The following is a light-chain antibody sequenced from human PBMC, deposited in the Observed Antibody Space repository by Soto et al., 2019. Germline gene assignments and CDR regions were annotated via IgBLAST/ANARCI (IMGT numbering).Light chain of an antibody. CDR1: QSLLHSNGYNY. Sequence: DIVMTQSPLSLPVTPGEPASSSCRSSQSLLHSNGYNYLDWYLQKPGQSPQLLIYLGSNRASGVPDRFSGSGSGTDFTLKISRVEAEDVGVYYCMQALQSPWTFGQGTKVEI. J-gene: IGKJ1*01. V-gene: IGKV2-28*01. CDR2: LGS. CDR3: MQALQSPWT.